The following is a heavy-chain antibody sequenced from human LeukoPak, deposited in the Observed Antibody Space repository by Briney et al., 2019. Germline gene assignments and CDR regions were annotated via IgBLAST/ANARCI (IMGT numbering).Heavy chain of an antibody. Sequence: PGGSLRLSCAASGFTFSDHYMDWVRQAPGKGLEWVARIRNKANSYSTEYAASVKGRFTISRDDSKNSLYLQMNSLKTEDTAVYFCGRGFGLSSDWGQGTLVTVSS. D-gene: IGHD3/OR15-3a*01. CDR2: IRNKANSYST. CDR3: GRGFGLSSD. J-gene: IGHJ4*02. V-gene: IGHV3-72*01. CDR1: GFTFSDHY.